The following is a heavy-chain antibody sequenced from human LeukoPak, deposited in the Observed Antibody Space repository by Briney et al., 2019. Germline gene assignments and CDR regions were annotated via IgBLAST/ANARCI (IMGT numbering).Heavy chain of an antibody. Sequence: SQTLSLTCTVSGGSISSGDYYWSWIRQPPGKGLEWIGYIYDSRDIYYNPSLKSRVSMSIDTSKSQFSLKLSSVTAADTAVYYCAREGGVVDTALVGGRSTSCDYWGQGTLVTVSS. CDR1: GGSISSGDYY. CDR3: AREGGVVDTALVGGRSTSCDY. CDR2: IYDSRDI. D-gene: IGHD5-18*01. J-gene: IGHJ4*02. V-gene: IGHV4-30-4*01.